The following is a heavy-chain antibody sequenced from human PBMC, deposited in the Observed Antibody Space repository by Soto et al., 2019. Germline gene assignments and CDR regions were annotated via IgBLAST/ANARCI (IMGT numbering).Heavy chain of an antibody. J-gene: IGHJ4*02. CDR3: ARAGYSYATGYYFDY. Sequence: SETLSLTCAVSGYSISSSNWWGWIRQPPGKGLEWIGYIYYSGTTYYNPSLKSRVTMSVDTSKNQFSLKLTSVTAVDTALYYCARAGYSYATGYYFDYWGQGALVTVSS. D-gene: IGHD5-18*01. CDR1: GYSISSSNW. CDR2: IYYSGTT. V-gene: IGHV4-28*03.